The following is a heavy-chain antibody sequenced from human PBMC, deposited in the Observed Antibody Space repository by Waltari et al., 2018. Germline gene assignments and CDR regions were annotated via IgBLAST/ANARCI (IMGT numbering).Heavy chain of an antibody. V-gene: IGHV3-23*01. Sequence: EVQLLESGGGLVQPGGSLRLSCAASGFTFSNFAMSWVRQAPGKGLEGVSAISDNGVNIYYAGSVKGRFTISRDYSKDTLYLQLNNLRAEDTAIYYCARDRDGSSWTLDYWGQGTLVTVSS. J-gene: IGHJ4*02. CDR3: ARDRDGSSWTLDY. D-gene: IGHD6-13*01. CDR2: ISDNGVNI. CDR1: GFTFSNFA.